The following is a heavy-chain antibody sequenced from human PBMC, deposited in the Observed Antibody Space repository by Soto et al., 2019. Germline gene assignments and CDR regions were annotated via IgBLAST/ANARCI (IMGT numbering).Heavy chain of an antibody. CDR1: GGSISSSSYY. V-gene: IGHV4-39*01. CDR2: IYYSGST. Sequence: SETLSLTCTVSGGSISSSSYYWGWIRQPPGKGLEWIGSIYYSGSTYYNPSLKSRVTISVDTSKNQFSLKLSSVTAADTAVYYCARHPLPEYSSGWSGCGEAPFDYWGQGTLVTVSS. CDR3: ARHPLPEYSSGWSGCGEAPFDY. D-gene: IGHD6-19*01. J-gene: IGHJ4*02.